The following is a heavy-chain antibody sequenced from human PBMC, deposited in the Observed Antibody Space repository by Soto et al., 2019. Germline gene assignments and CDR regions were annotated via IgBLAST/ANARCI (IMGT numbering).Heavy chain of an antibody. CDR1: GFTFSSYW. CDR3: AVVDCSGGSCYSSY. J-gene: IGHJ4*02. Sequence: EVQLVESGGGLVQPGGSLRLSCAASGFTFSSYWMSWVRQAPGKGLEWVANIKQDGSEKYYVDSVKGRFTISRDNAKNSVYLQMNSLRAEDTAVYYCAVVDCSGGSCYSSYWGQGTLVTVSS. D-gene: IGHD2-15*01. V-gene: IGHV3-7*01. CDR2: IKQDGSEK.